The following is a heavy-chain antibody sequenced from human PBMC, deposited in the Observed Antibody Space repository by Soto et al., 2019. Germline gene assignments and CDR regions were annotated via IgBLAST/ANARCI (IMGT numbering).Heavy chain of an antibody. D-gene: IGHD1-26*01. V-gene: IGHV4-30-2*01. Sequence: SEALSLTCAVSGGSISRGGYSWSWIRQPPGKGLEWIGYIYHSGSTYYNPSLKSRVTISVDTSKNQFSLKLTSVTAADTAVYYCARREIQGPIDYWGQGTLVTVSS. CDR1: GGSISRGGYS. CDR2: IYHSGST. CDR3: ARREIQGPIDY. J-gene: IGHJ4*02.